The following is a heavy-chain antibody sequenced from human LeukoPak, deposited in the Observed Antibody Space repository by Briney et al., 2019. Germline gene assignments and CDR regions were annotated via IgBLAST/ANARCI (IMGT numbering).Heavy chain of an antibody. Sequence: GGSLRLSCAASGFTFSNYGMHWVRQAPGQGLEWVAVIWHDGRNKYYADSVKGRFTISRDDAKNTLYLQMNSLRAEDTAVYCCARDRLRGYVDVVDYWGQGTLVTVSP. V-gene: IGHV3-33*01. CDR2: IWHDGRNK. CDR1: GFTFSNYG. D-gene: IGHD5-12*01. CDR3: ARDRLRGYVDVVDY. J-gene: IGHJ4*02.